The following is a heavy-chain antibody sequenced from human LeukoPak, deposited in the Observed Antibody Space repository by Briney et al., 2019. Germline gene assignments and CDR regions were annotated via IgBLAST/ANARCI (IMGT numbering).Heavy chain of an antibody. V-gene: IGHV4-4*07. Sequence: GSLRLSCAASGFTFDDYGMSWIRQPAGKGLEWIGRIYTSGSTNYNPSLKSRVTMSVDTSKNQFSLKLSSVTAADTAVYYCAGSNAYCGGDCYFPLSARYYFYYMDVWGKGTTVTISS. CDR2: IYTSGST. CDR3: AGSNAYCGGDCYFPLSARYYFYYMDV. D-gene: IGHD2-21*02. CDR1: GFTFDDYG. J-gene: IGHJ6*03.